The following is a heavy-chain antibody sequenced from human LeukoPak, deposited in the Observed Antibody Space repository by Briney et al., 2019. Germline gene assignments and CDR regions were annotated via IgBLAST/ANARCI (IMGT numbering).Heavy chain of an antibody. CDR3: ARDPRIAAGDTM. V-gene: IGHV3-66*01. D-gene: IGHD6-13*01. CDR1: GFTVSSTY. J-gene: IGHJ4*02. CDR2: IYSGGST. Sequence: GGSLRLSCAASGFTVSSTYMSWVRQAPGKGLEWVSVIYSGGSTDYADSEKGRFTMSRDNSKNTLYLQMNSLRAEDTAVYYCARDPRIAAGDTMWGQGTLVTVSS.